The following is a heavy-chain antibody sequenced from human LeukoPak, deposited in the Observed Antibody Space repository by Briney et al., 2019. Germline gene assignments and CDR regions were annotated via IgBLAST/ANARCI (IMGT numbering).Heavy chain of an antibody. CDR2: MKEDGSAT. D-gene: IGHD6-19*01. CDR3: ARAGAVAYSTPFDP. Sequence: GGSLRLSCAADSAFTSNTYSWVRQTPGKGLEWVAKMKEDGSATYYVDSVKGRFTISRDNAKRSLYLQMSSLKVEDTAVYYCARAGAVAYSTPFDPWGQGTLVTVSS. J-gene: IGHJ5*02. V-gene: IGHV3-7*02. CDR1: AFTSNTYS.